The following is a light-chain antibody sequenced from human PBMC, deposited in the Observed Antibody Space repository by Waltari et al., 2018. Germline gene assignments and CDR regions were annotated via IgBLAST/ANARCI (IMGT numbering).Light chain of an antibody. CDR2: AAS. Sequence: DIQMTQSPPPLSPSVGTGSPITCRASQTISRYLNWYQQKPGKVPKLLIFAASSLQSAVPSRFSGSGSGTDFTLTISSLHHEDFATYYCQQGYSTPLTFGQGTRLEI. V-gene: IGKV1-39*01. J-gene: IGKJ5*01. CDR1: QTISRY. CDR3: QQGYSTPLT.